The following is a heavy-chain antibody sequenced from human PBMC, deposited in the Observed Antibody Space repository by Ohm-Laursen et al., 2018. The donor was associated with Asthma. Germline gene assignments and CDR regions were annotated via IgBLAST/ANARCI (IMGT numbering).Heavy chain of an antibody. D-gene: IGHD5-24*01. J-gene: IGHJ4*02. CDR2: IFPHGRHT. Sequence: SLRLSCTASGFTFSDYFMHRVRQGPGEGLVWISHIFPHGRHTNYADSVKGRFTISRDDAQNTLYLQMNSLRADDTAVYYCARGSLEGLQWGQGTLVTVSS. V-gene: IGHV3-74*01. CDR3: ARGSLEGLQ. CDR1: GFTFSDYF.